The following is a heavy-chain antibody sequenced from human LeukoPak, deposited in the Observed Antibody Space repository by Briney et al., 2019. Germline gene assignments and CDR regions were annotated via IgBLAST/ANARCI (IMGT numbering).Heavy chain of an antibody. Sequence: SETLSLTCTVSGGSITSRYWSWIRQPPGKGLEWIGYIYDSGSTNYNPSLKSRVSISGDTSKNQFSMNLSSVTTADTAVYYCARGGWNYGEDFDYWGRGALVTVSS. D-gene: IGHD1-7*01. CDR3: ARGGWNYGEDFDY. V-gene: IGHV4-59*11. J-gene: IGHJ4*02. CDR2: IYDSGST. CDR1: GGSITSRY.